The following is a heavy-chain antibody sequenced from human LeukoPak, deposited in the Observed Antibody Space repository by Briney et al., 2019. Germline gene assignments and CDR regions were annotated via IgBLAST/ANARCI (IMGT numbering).Heavy chain of an antibody. J-gene: IGHJ4*02. CDR3: AKAGITIFGVVIDYSPDY. Sequence: GGSLRLSCAASGFTFSSYSMNWVRQAPGKGLEWVSSISSSSSYIYYADSVKGRFTISRDNAKNSLYLQMNSLRAEDTAVYHCAKAGITIFGVVIDYSPDYWGQGTLVTVSS. CDR1: GFTFSSYS. D-gene: IGHD3-3*01. V-gene: IGHV3-21*04. CDR2: ISSSSSYI.